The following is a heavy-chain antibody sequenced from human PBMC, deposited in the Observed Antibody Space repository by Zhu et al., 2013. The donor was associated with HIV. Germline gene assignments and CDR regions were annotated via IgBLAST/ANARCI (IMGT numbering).Heavy chain of an antibody. CDR3: ARVSGKRLRYFDLIYYFDY. J-gene: IGHJ4*02. D-gene: IGHD3-9*01. CDR1: GYSISSGYY. Sequence: QVQLQESGPGLVKPSETLSLTCTVSGYSISSGYYWGWIRQPPGKGLEWIGSIYHSGSTYYNPSLKSRVTISVDTSKNQFSLKLSSVTAADTAVYYCARVSGKRLRYFDLIYYFDYWGQGTLVTVSS. V-gene: IGHV4-38-2*02. CDR2: IYHSGST.